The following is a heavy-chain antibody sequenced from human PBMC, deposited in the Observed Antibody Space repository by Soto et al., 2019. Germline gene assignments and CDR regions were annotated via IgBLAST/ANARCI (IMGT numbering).Heavy chain of an antibody. V-gene: IGHV4-31*03. CDR1: GGSVSSGGYY. J-gene: IGHJ4*01. Sequence: QVQLQESGPGLVKPSQTRSLTCNVSGGSVSSGGYYWRWVRQNAEKGLEWIGYHYNEGSTFYNPALQSGASISVDRNKNHLFLDLRSVTAADTAVYYWARARYAGKFLDDWGQGTLVTVSS. CDR3: ARARYAGKFLDD. CDR2: HYNEGST. D-gene: IGHD6-13*01.